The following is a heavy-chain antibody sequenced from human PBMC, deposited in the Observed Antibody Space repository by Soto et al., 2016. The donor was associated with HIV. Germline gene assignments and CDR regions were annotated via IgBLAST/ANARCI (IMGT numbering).Heavy chain of an antibody. CDR2: IITIFGTA. Sequence: QIQLVQSGAEVKKPESSVRVSCQASGGTFNNYVISWVRQAPGQGLEWMGGIITIFGTANYAQKFQGRVTITADESTRTVYMELSSLRSEDTAVYYCVKREAAGTENWFDPWGQGTLVTVSS. J-gene: IGHJ5*02. D-gene: IGHD6-13*01. CDR1: GGTFNNYV. V-gene: IGHV1-69*13. CDR3: VKREAAGTENWFDP.